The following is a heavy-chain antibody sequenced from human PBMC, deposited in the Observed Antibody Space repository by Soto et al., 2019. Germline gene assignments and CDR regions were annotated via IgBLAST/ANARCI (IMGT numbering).Heavy chain of an antibody. V-gene: IGHV3-30*09. J-gene: IGHJ6*02. CDR1: EFTFSPYP. Sequence: QEQLVESGGGVVQPGRPLRLSCAASEFTFSPYPMHWVRQAPGKGLEWVAVISFDGATKYYAESVKGRFAISRDNSMNTLYLQMNSLRTEDTAVYYCAKDQSASSNSYHAMYVWGPWTTVTVSS. CDR2: ISFDGATK. CDR3: AKDQSASSNSYHAMYV. D-gene: IGHD6-6*01.